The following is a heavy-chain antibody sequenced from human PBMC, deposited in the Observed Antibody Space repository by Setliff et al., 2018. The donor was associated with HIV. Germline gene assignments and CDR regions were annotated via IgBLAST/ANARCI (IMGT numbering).Heavy chain of an antibody. D-gene: IGHD3-10*01. V-gene: IGHV4-39*07. J-gene: IGHJ6*03. CDR1: GGSISSGGYY. CDR3: ARGRNYGSPYFYYMDV. CDR2: IDHTGST. Sequence: SETLSLTCTVSGGSISSGGYYWSWIRQPPGKGLEWLGEIDHTGSTNYNLSLKSRITMSADPSKNQFSLKVRSVIAADTALYYCARGRNYGSPYFYYMDVWATGTTVTVSS.